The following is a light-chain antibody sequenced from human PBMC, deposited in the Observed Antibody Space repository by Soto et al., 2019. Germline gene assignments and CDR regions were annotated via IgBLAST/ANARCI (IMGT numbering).Light chain of an antibody. CDR1: SSDVGGYNY. CDR2: DVS. V-gene: IGLV2-14*01. J-gene: IGLJ1*01. Sequence: QSALTQPASVSGSPGQLITISCTGTSSDVGGYNYVSWYQQYPGKVPKLMIYDVSYRPSGVSNRFSGSKSGNTASLTISGLQAEDEADYYCSSYTSSSTYVFGTGTKLTVL. CDR3: SSYTSSSTYV.